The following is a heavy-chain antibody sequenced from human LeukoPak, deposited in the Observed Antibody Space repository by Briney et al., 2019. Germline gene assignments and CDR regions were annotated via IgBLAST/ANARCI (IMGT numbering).Heavy chain of an antibody. Sequence: ASVKVSCKASGYTFTSYGISWVRQAPGQGLEWMGWISAYNGNTNYAQQLQGRVTMTTDTSTSTAYMEVRSLRSDDTAVYYCARDYSAASNFWSGYRRPYFDYWGQGTLVTVSS. V-gene: IGHV1-18*01. CDR3: ARDYSAASNFWSGYRRPYFDY. J-gene: IGHJ4*02. CDR1: GYTFTSYG. D-gene: IGHD3-3*01. CDR2: ISAYNGNT.